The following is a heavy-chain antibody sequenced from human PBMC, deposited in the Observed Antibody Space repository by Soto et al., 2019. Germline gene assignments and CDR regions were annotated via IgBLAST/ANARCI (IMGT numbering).Heavy chain of an antibody. J-gene: IGHJ4*02. D-gene: IGHD4-17*01. CDR3: VRVGGYYGDYPNFDY. CDR1: GGSISPYY. Sequence: LSLTCTVSGGSISPYYWSWIRQPPGKGLEWIGYIYYSGSTKYNPSLKSRVIISVDRTKNHFSLRLSSVTAADTAVYYCVRVGGYYGDYPNFDYWGQGTLVTVSS. V-gene: IGHV4-59*01. CDR2: IYYSGST.